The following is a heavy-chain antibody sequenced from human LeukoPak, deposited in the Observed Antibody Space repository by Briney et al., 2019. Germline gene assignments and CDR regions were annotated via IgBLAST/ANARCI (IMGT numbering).Heavy chain of an antibody. CDR3: ARGRQLHLGELFPFAEFFQP. CDR1: GYTFTGQY. CDR2: INSNSGGT. Sequence: ASVKVSCKTSGYTFTGQYLHWVRQAPGQGLEWMGRINSNSGGTKSAQKFQGRVIMTRDTSISTAYMELRSLSSDDTAVYYCARGRQLHLGELFPFAEFFQPWGQGTLVTVFS. V-gene: IGHV1-2*06. J-gene: IGHJ1*01. D-gene: IGHD3-16*01.